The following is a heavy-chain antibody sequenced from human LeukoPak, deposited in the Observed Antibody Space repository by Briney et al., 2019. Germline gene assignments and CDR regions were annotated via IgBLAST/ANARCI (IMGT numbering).Heavy chain of an antibody. CDR3: ARDGAWEQWLVGLYYYYGMDV. D-gene: IGHD6-19*01. Sequence: GGSLRLSCAASGFTFSSYGMHWVRQAPGKGLEWVAVIWYDGSNKYYADSVKGRFTISRDNSKSTLYLQMNSLRAEDTAVYYCARDGAWEQWLVGLYYYYGMDVWGQGTTVTVPS. V-gene: IGHV3-33*01. J-gene: IGHJ6*02. CDR1: GFTFSSYG. CDR2: IWYDGSNK.